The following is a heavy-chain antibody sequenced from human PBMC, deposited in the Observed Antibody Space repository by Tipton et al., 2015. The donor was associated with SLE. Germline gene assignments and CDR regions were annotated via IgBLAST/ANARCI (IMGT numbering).Heavy chain of an antibody. V-gene: IGHV4-59*01. Sequence: TLSLTCTVSGGSISSYYWNWIRQSPGKGLEWIGYIYYSGSTNYNPSLKSRATISVDTSKNQFSLKVNSVTAADTAVYLCARGSSGLYYGMDVWGQGTTVTVSS. CDR1: GGSISSYY. CDR3: ARGSSGLYYGMDV. J-gene: IGHJ6*02. CDR2: IYYSGST. D-gene: IGHD6-6*01.